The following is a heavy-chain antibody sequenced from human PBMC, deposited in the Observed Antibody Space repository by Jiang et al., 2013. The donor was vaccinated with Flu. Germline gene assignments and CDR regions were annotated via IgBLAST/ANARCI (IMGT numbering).Heavy chain of an antibody. CDR1: GGTFSSYA. J-gene: IGHJ6*02. V-gene: IGHV1-69*01. CDR2: IIPIFGRI. D-gene: IGHD6-19*01. CDR3: ARARAVTGTAGVYYGMDV. Sequence: CGAEVKKPGSSMKVSCKASGGTFSSYAISWVRQAPGQGLEWMGGIIPIFGRINYAQKFQGRVTITADESTRTANMELSSLRSEDTAVYFCARARAVTGTAGVYYGMDVVGPRDHGHRLL.